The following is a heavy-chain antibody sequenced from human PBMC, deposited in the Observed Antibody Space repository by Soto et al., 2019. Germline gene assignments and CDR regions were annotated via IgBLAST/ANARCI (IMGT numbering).Heavy chain of an antibody. CDR3: ARWNEGREY. V-gene: IGHV4-59*01. Sequence: SETLSLTCTVSGGSISNYYWGWIRQPPGKGLDCIGYIYYSVLTTYNPSFKSRVSMSVDTSKNQLSLSLTSVTAADTAVYYCARWNEGREYWGQGILVSVSS. CDR2: IYYSVLT. CDR1: GGSISNYY. D-gene: IGHD1-1*01. J-gene: IGHJ4*02.